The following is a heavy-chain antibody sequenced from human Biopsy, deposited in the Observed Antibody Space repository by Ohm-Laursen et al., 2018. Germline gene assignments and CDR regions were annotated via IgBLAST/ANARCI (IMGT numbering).Heavy chain of an antibody. J-gene: IGHJ6*02. CDR3: ARVGRTRVDGVYSYGMDV. CDR1: GFGFSDYD. V-gene: IGHV3-48*03. D-gene: IGHD2-15*01. CDR2: ISSSASSM. Sequence: SLRLSCTASGFGFSDYDMKWVRQAPGKELKWVSYISSSASSMYYADSVKGRFTISRDNAKKSLYLQMNSLGAEDTAVYYCARVGRTRVDGVYSYGMDVWGQGTTVIVSS.